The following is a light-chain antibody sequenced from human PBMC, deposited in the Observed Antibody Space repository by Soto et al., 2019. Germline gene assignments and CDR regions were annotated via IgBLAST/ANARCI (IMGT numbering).Light chain of an antibody. J-gene: IGKJ1*01. Sequence: DIQMTQSPSSLSASVGDRVTITCRASQSISNYLNWYQQKPGKAPKLLMYAASSLQSGVPSRFGGSGSGTDFSLTISTLQPEDLATYYCQQSYSTPRTCGQGTRVEIK. CDR1: QSISNY. V-gene: IGKV1-39*01. CDR3: QQSYSTPRT. CDR2: AAS.